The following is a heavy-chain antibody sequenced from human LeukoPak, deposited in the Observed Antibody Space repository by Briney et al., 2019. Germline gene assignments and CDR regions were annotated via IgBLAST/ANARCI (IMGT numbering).Heavy chain of an antibody. Sequence: GGSLRLSCAASGFTFSSYAMSWVRQASGKGLEWVSAISGSGGSTYYADSVEGRFTISRDNSKNTLYLQMNSLRAEDTAVYYCAKESGYVPRGLFDYWGQGTLVTVSS. CDR3: AKESGYVPRGLFDY. CDR2: ISGSGGST. CDR1: GFTFSSYA. V-gene: IGHV3-23*01. D-gene: IGHD5-12*01. J-gene: IGHJ4*02.